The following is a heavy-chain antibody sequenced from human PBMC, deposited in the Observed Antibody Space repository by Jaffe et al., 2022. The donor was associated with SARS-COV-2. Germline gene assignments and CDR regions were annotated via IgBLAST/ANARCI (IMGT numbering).Heavy chain of an antibody. Sequence: QVQLQQWGAGLLKPSETLSLTCAVYGGSFSGYYWSWIRQPPGKGLEWIGEINHSGSTNYNPSLKSRVTISVDTSKNQFSLKLSSVTAADTAVYYCAIGFIAAAGSYWGKGTTVTVSS. V-gene: IGHV4-34*01. CDR3: AIGFIAAAGSY. CDR1: GGSFSGYY. CDR2: INHSGST. D-gene: IGHD6-13*01. J-gene: IGHJ6*04.